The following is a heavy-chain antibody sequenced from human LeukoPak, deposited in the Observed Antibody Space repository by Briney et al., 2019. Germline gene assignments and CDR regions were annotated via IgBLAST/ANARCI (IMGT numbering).Heavy chain of an antibody. J-gene: IGHJ4*02. D-gene: IGHD1-1*01. CDR3: ARHETGPYFDY. Sequence: SETLSLTCTVSGVSISSYYWTWIRQPPGKGLEWIGYIYYSGSTNYNPSLKSRVTISVETSKNQFSLKLTSVTAADTAVYYCARHETGPYFDYWGQGTLVTVSS. V-gene: IGHV4-59*01. CDR2: IYYSGST. CDR1: GVSISSYY.